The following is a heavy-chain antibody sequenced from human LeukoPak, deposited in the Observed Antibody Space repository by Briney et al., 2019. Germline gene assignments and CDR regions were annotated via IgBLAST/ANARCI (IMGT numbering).Heavy chain of an antibody. D-gene: IGHD5-18*01. J-gene: IGHJ4*02. CDR1: GDSINSYH. CDR2: IYYSGST. Sequence: PSETLSLTCTISGDSINSYHWSWIRQPPGKGLEWIGYIYYSGSTNYNPSLKSRVTISVDTSKNQFSLKLKSVTAADTAVYYCARSYSYGPYYFDYWGQGTLVTVSS. V-gene: IGHV4-59*12. CDR3: ARSYSYGPYYFDY.